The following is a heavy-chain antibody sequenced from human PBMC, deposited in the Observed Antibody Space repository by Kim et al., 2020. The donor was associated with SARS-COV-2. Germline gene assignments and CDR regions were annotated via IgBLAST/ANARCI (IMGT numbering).Heavy chain of an antibody. CDR2: SSYDGTDK. V-gene: IGHV3-30-3*01. CDR1: GFKFGDYA. J-gene: IGHJ5*02. CDR3: ARDQNSSWSTWFDP. Sequence: GGSLRLSCAASGFKFGDYAMHWVRQAPGKGLEWVTVSSYDGTDKYYSDSVRGRFTISRDNSKNTVFLQMDSLRPEDTAVYYCARDQNSSWSTWFDPWGQGILVTVSS. D-gene: IGHD6-19*01.